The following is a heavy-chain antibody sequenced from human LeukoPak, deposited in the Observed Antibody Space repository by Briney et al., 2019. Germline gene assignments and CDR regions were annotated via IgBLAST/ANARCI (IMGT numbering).Heavy chain of an antibody. D-gene: IGHD1-14*01. V-gene: IGHV3-53*01. CDR2: IYSGGST. J-gene: IGHJ4*02. CDR3: ARVANPTFDY. Sequence: PGGSLRLACAASGFTVSSNYMSWVRQAPGKGLEWVSVIYSGGSTYYADSVKGRFTISRDNSKNTLYLQMNSLRAEDTAVYYCARVANPTFDYWGQGTLVTVSS. CDR1: GFTVSSNY.